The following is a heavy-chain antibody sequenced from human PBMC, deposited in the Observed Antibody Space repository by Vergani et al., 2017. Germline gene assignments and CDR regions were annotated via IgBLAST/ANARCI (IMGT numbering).Heavy chain of an antibody. Sequence: QLHLQESGPGLVKPSETLSLTCTVSGGSITYGAFYWGWIRQSPGKGLEWIGSIYYSENKFYNPSLESRVTLSIDTTKNQFSLTLTSVTAADTAVYYCASDTHSGQRADRWGQGILVTVTS. V-gene: IGHV4-39*07. CDR3: ASDTHSGQRADR. CDR2: IYYSENK. CDR1: GGSITYGAFY. D-gene: IGHD6-19*01. J-gene: IGHJ5*02.